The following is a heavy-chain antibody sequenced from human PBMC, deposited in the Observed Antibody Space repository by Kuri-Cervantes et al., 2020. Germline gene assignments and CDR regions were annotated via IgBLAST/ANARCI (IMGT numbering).Heavy chain of an antibody. CDR2: INGDATNV. J-gene: IGHJ4*02. CDR3: AKDKRQGGYGKDY. D-gene: IGHD5-12*01. Sequence: GESLKISCAASGFTFRRYWMHWVRQTPEKGLEWVSRINGDATNVTYADSVKGRFTVSRDNAKNTLYLQMNSLRAEDTAVYYCAKDKRQGGYGKDYWGQGTLVTVSS. CDR1: GFTFRRYW. V-gene: IGHV3-74*01.